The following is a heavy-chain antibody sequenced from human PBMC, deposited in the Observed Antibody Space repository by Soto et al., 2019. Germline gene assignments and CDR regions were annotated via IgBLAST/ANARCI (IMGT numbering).Heavy chain of an antibody. CDR3: ARDKAPTTSLYYYGMNV. Sequence: QVLLVQSGAEVKKPGASVKVSCKASGYTFTGYYMHWVRQAPGQGLEWMGWINPNSGGTNYAQKFQGRVTMTRDTSISTAFMELSRLRSDGTVVYYCARDKAPTTSLYYYGMNVWGQGTTVTVSS. CDR1: GYTFTGYY. CDR2: INPNSGGT. V-gene: IGHV1-2*02. D-gene: IGHD2-2*01. J-gene: IGHJ6*02.